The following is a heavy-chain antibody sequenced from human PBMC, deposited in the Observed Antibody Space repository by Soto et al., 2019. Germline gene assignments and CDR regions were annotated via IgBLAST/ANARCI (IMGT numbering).Heavy chain of an antibody. CDR2: ISYDGSNK. V-gene: IGHV3-30*18. Sequence: PGGSLRLSCAASGFTFSSYGMHWVRQAPGKGLEWVAVISYDGSNKYYADSVKGRFTISRDNSKNTLYLQMNSLRAEDTAVYYCAKDYYYDSSGYPKGASYGMDVWGQGTTVTVSS. D-gene: IGHD3-22*01. CDR3: AKDYYYDSSGYPKGASYGMDV. J-gene: IGHJ6*02. CDR1: GFTFSSYG.